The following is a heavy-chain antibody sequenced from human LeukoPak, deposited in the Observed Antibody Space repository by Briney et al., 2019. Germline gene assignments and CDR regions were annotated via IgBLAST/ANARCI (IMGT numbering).Heavy chain of an antibody. CDR3: AKDRGSGYCSSTSCSNWFDP. Sequence: PGGSLRLSCAASGFTFTSYSMNWVRQAPGRGLEWVSSISSSSTYIYYADSVKGRFTISRDNSKNTLYLQMNSLRAEDTAVYYCAKDRGSGYCSSTSCSNWFDPWGQGTLVTVSS. V-gene: IGHV3-21*01. D-gene: IGHD2-2*01. CDR2: ISSSSTYI. CDR1: GFTFTSYS. J-gene: IGHJ5*02.